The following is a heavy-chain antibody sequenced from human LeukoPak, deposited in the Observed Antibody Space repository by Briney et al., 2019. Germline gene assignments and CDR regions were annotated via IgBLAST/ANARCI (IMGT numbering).Heavy chain of an antibody. D-gene: IGHD1-26*01. V-gene: IGHV3-30*04. J-gene: IGHJ4*02. CDR1: GFTFSNSA. CDR2: ISYDGRDK. Sequence: GGSLRLSCAASGFTFSNSAMHWVRQAPGKGLEWVAFISYDGRDKYYADSVKGRFTISRDNSKNTLYLQMNSLRVEDTAVYYCAREQGIAGASSFDYWGQGTLVTVSS. CDR3: AREQGIAGASSFDY.